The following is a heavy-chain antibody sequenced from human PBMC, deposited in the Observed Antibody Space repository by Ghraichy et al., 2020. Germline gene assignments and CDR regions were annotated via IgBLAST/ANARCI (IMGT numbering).Heavy chain of an antibody. CDR2: TYYMSKWNN. CDR3: ARDPDTMVRGAWYYYYMDV. V-gene: IGHV6-1*01. Sequence: SQTLSLTCAISGDSVSNKNSAWNWIRQSPSRGLEWLGRTYYMSKWNNDYAVSVKSRISINPDTSKNQFSLHLNSVTPEDTAVYYCARDPDTMVRGAWYYYYMDVWGKGTTVTVSS. J-gene: IGHJ6*03. D-gene: IGHD3-10*01. CDR1: GDSVSNKNSA.